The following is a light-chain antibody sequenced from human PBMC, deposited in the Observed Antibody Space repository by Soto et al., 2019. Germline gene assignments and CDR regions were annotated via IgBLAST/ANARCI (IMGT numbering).Light chain of an antibody. J-gene: IGKJ1*01. CDR1: QSVSSSY. V-gene: IGKV3-20*01. CDR3: QQYGSSGT. CDR2: GAS. Sequence: EIALTQSPGTLSLSPGERATLSCRASQSVSSSYLAWYQQKPGQAPRLLIYGASSRATGIPDRFSGSGSGTDFTLTISRLEPEDFAVYYCQQYGSSGTFGQGTKVDI.